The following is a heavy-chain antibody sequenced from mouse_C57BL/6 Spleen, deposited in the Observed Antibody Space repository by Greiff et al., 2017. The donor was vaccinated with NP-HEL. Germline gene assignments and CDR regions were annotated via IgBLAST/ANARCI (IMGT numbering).Heavy chain of an antibody. J-gene: IGHJ4*01. CDR3: AREGLGYGSSSYYYAMDY. CDR1: GYTFTSYW. D-gene: IGHD1-1*01. V-gene: IGHV1-64*01. CDR2: IHPNSGST. Sequence: VQLQQPGAELVKPGASVKLSCKASGYTFTSYWMHWVKQRPGQGLEWIGMIHPNSGSTNYNEKFKSKATLTVDKSSSTAYMQLSSLTSEDSAVYYCAREGLGYGSSSYYYAMDYWGQGTSVTVSS.